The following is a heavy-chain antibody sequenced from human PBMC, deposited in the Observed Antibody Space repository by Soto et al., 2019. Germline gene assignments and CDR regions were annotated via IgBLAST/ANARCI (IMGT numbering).Heavy chain of an antibody. Sequence: QVQLVQSGAEVKKPGSSVKVSCKASGGTFSSYAISWVRQAPGQGLEWMGGIIPIFGTVNYPQKFQGRVTVTADESTSTAYMELSSLRSEDTAVYYCARGNHRWLQLGYFDLWGRGTLVTVSS. CDR3: ARGNHRWLQLGYFDL. CDR1: GGTFSSYA. CDR2: IIPIFGTV. J-gene: IGHJ2*01. V-gene: IGHV1-69*12. D-gene: IGHD5-12*01.